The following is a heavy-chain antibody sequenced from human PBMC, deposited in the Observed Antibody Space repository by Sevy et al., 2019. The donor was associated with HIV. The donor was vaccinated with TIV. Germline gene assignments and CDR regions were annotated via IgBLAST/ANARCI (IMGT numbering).Heavy chain of an antibody. V-gene: IGHV3-23*01. J-gene: IGHJ4*02. CDR1: GFTLNNYA. Sequence: GGSLRLSCAASGFTLNNYAMNWVRQAPGKGLEWVSGISGSGVSTYYADSVKGRFTISRDNSKNTLYLQMNSLRAEDTAVYYCAKDSYFDNTLFDYWGQGTLVNVSS. CDR3: AKDSYFDNTLFDY. D-gene: IGHD3-22*01. CDR2: ISGSGVST.